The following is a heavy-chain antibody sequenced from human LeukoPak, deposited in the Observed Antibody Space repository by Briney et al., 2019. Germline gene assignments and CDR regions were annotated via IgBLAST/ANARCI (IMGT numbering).Heavy chain of an antibody. V-gene: IGHV3-23*01. CDR1: GFTFSSYA. Sequence: GGSLRLSCAASGFTFSSYAMSWVRQAPGKGLEWVSAISGSGGSTYYADSVKGRFTISRDNSKNTLYLQMNSLRAEDTAVYYCAKRPSGGCSGGSCYYFDYWGQGTLVTVSS. D-gene: IGHD2-15*01. CDR3: AKRPSGGCSGGSCYYFDY. CDR2: ISGSGGST. J-gene: IGHJ4*02.